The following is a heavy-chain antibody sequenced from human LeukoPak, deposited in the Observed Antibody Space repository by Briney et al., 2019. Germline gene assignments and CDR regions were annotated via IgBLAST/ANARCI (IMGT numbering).Heavy chain of an antibody. CDR2: ISWNSGSI. J-gene: IGHJ4*02. D-gene: IGHD6-6*01. V-gene: IGHV3-9*01. Sequence: GGSLRLSCAASGFTFDDYAMHWVRQAPGKGLEWVSGISWNSGSIGYADSVKGRFTISRDNAKNSLYLQMNGLRAEDTALYYCAKVGSSGTKESDYWGQGTLVTVSS. CDR3: AKVGSSGTKESDY. CDR1: GFTFDDYA.